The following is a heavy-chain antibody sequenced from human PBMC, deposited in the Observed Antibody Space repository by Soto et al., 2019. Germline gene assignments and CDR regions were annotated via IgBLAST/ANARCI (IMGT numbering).Heavy chain of an antibody. Sequence: QVQLVQSGAEVKKPGASVKVSCRASGYTFTNFGVTWVRRAPGQGLEWMGWISAYNDTPNYAQKFQGRVTMTIDTSTSTDYMDLRSLTSDDTAVYYCARVIPGVEAWFDPWGQGTLVTVSS. V-gene: IGHV1-18*01. CDR2: ISAYNDTP. CDR1: GYTFTNFG. CDR3: ARVIPGVEAWFDP. D-gene: IGHD2-2*01. J-gene: IGHJ5*02.